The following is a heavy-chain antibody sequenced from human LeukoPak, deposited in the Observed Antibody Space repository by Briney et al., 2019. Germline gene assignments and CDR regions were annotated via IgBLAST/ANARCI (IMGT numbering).Heavy chain of an antibody. V-gene: IGHV4-34*01. D-gene: IGHD3-10*01. CDR1: GGSLNDYL. CDR3: ARELISSRAAFDT. Sequence: SETLSLTCAVYGGSLNDYLWSWIRQPPGQGLEWIGEVGHSGTTNYNPSLKSRVTISVDTSKSQFSLRLTSVTAADTAVYYCARELISSRAAFDTWGQGTVATVSS. CDR2: VGHSGTT. J-gene: IGHJ3*02.